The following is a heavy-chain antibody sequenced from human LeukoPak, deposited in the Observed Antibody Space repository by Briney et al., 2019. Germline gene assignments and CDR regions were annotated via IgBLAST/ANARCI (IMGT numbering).Heavy chain of an antibody. D-gene: IGHD7-27*01. CDR2: TFYRSKWSN. J-gene: IGHJ4*02. CDR1: GDSVSSNSVA. CDR3: ARALETGLGTYLDY. V-gene: IGHV6-1*01. Sequence: SQTLSLTCAISGDSVSSNSVAWNWIRQSPSTGLECLGRTFYRSKWSNDFAVSVKGRITINPDTSKNQFSLQLNSVTPEDTAVYYCARALETGLGTYLDYWGQGALVTVSS.